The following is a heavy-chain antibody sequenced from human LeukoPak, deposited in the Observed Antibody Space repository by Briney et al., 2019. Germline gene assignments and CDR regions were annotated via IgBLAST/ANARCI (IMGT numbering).Heavy chain of an antibody. CDR3: AKDAPAGRVYSYGTLDFDY. D-gene: IGHD5-18*01. V-gene: IGHV3-30*04. CDR1: GFTFSSYA. CDR2: ISYDGSNK. Sequence: PGRPLRLSCAASGFTFSSYAMHWVRQAPGKGLEWVAVISYDGSNKYCADSVKGRFTISRDNSKNTLYLQMNSLRAEDTAVYYCAKDAPAGRVYSYGTLDFDYWGQGTLVTVSS. J-gene: IGHJ4*02.